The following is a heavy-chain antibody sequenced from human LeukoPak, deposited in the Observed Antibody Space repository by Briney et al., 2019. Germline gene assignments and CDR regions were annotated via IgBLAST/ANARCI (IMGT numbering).Heavy chain of an antibody. Sequence: ASVKVSCKASGYTFTDYYVHWVRQAPGQGLEWMGWISPSSGGTNYAQKFQGRVTMTRDTSISTAYMELSSLRSDDTAVYYCARGWGFESIDYWGQGTLVTVSS. CDR3: ARGWGFESIDY. V-gene: IGHV1-2*02. CDR2: ISPSSGGT. J-gene: IGHJ4*02. CDR1: GYTFTDYY. D-gene: IGHD7-27*01.